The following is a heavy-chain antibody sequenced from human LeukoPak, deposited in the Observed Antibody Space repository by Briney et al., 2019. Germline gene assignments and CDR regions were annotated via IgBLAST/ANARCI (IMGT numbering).Heavy chain of an antibody. CDR2: ISGSGGNT. CDR1: GFTFSSYG. V-gene: IGHV3-23*01. CDR3: AKGRYYFDY. Sequence: GGSLRLSCAASGFTFSSYGMSWVRQAPGKGLEWVSTISGSGGNTYYADSVKGRFTISRDDSENTLYLQMNSLRAEDTAVYYCAKGRYYFDYWGQRTLVTVSS. J-gene: IGHJ4*02.